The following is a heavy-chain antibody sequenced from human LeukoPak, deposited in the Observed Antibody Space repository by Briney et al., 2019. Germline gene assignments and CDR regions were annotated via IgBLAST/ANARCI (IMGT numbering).Heavy chain of an antibody. D-gene: IGHD6-19*01. CDR2: IIPIFGTA. CDR1: GGTFSSYA. Sequence: SVKVSCKASGGTFSSYAISWVRQAPGQGLEWMGGIIPIFGTANYAQKFQGRVTITADKSTSTAYMELSSLRSEDTAVYYCARERRGSGWPKKNYYFDYWGQGTLVTVSS. J-gene: IGHJ4*02. V-gene: IGHV1-69*06. CDR3: ARERRGSGWPKKNYYFDY.